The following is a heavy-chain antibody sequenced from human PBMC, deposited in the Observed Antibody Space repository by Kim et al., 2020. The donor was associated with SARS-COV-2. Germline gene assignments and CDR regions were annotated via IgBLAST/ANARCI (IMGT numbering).Heavy chain of an antibody. CDR1: GGTFSSYA. D-gene: IGHD6-13*01. J-gene: IGHJ4*02. Sequence: SVKVSCKASGGTFSSYAISWVRQAPGQGLEWMGGIIPIFGTANYAQKFQGRVTNTADESTSTAYMELSSLRSEDTAVYYCAAAGISVWYFDYWGQGTLVTVSS. CDR2: IIPIFGTA. V-gene: IGHV1-69*13. CDR3: AAAGISVWYFDY.